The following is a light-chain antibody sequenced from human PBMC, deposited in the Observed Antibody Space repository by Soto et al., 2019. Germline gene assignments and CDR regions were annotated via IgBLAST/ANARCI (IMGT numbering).Light chain of an antibody. J-gene: IGKJ5*01. CDR3: QHFGGTTFT. CDR2: GAS. V-gene: IGKV3-20*01. Sequence: EIVLTQSPGTLSLSPGERVTLSCRASQSVSSSFLAWYQQKPGQAPRLLIYGASTRATGIPDRFSGSGSGTHFTLTISRLEPGDFAVYYCQHFGGTTFTFGQGTRLEIK. CDR1: QSVSSSF.